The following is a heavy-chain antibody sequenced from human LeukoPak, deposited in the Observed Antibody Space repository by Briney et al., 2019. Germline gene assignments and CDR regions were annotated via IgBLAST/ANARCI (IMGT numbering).Heavy chain of an antibody. Sequence: PSGTPSLTCAVSGGSLRSTYYWGWIRQPPGKGLEWMGSMYYTGTTYYNPSLKTRVTMSFDTSKNQFSLNLSSVTAADTAVYYCARDWGTPMAHTDHWGQGTLVTVSS. CDR1: GGSLRSTYY. D-gene: IGHD5-18*01. CDR3: ARDWGTPMAHTDH. V-gene: IGHV4-39*07. J-gene: IGHJ5*02. CDR2: MYYTGTT.